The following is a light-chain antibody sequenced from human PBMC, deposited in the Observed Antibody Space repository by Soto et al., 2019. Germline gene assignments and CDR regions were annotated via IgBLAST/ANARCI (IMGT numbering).Light chain of an antibody. Sequence: QSVLTQPPSVSGAPGQRVTLSCTGSSSNIGAGYDVHWYQLLPGTAPKLLIYGNNNRSSGVPDRFSGSKSGTSASLAITGLQAEDEADYYCQSYDSSLSGSVFGTGTKVTVL. CDR2: GNN. CDR1: SSNIGAGYD. CDR3: QSYDSSLSGSV. J-gene: IGLJ1*01. V-gene: IGLV1-40*01.